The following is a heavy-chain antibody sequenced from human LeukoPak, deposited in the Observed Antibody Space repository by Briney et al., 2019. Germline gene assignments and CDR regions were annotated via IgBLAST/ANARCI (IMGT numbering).Heavy chain of an antibody. CDR1: GGSFTSGGYS. J-gene: IGHJ4*02. V-gene: IGHV4-30-2*01. D-gene: IGHD6-13*01. CDR2: IYHSGST. CDR3: ARDHSSSWPTDYYFDY. Sequence: SQTLSLTCAVSGGSFTSGGYSWNWIRQPPGKGLEWIGYIYHSGSTYYNPSLKSRVTISVDRSKNQFSLNLNSVTAADTAVYYCARDHSSSWPTDYYFDYWGQGTLVTVSS.